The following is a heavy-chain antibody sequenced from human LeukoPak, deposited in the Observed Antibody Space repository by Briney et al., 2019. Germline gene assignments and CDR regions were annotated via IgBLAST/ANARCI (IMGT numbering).Heavy chain of an antibody. J-gene: IGHJ4*02. V-gene: IGHV3-21*01. CDR3: ASGYYFDY. CDR2: ISSSSSYI. Sequence: PGGSLRLSCTVSGFTVTSTHMDWVRQAPGKGLEWVSSISSSSSYIYYADSVKGRFTISRDNAKNSLYLQMNSLRAEDTAVYYCASGYYFDYWGQGTLVTVSS. CDR1: GFTVTSTH.